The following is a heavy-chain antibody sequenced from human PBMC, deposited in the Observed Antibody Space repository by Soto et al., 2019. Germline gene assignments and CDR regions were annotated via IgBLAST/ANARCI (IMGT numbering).Heavy chain of an antibody. Sequence: SETLSLTCTVSGGSISSGGYYWSWIRQHPGKGLEWIGYIYYSGSTYYNPSLKSRVTISVDTSKNQFSLKLSPVTAADTAVYYCAREGVYGMDVWGQGTTVTVSS. D-gene: IGHD2-8*01. CDR2: IYYSGST. CDR3: AREGVYGMDV. J-gene: IGHJ6*02. CDR1: GGSISSGGYY. V-gene: IGHV4-31*03.